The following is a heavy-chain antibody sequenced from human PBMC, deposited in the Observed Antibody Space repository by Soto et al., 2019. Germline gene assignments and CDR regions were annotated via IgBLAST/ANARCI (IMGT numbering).Heavy chain of an antibody. CDR1: GYKFGSAW. J-gene: IGHJ4*02. CDR3: ARQLSHICDS. V-gene: IGHV5-51*01. Sequence: ESLKISCKGVGYKFGSAWIGWVRQMPGKGLEWMGIIKPGTSDIRYSPSCRGHVTISADEAVSTAYLQWSSLKASDTAMYYCARQLSHICDSWGQGTLVTVSS. D-gene: IGHD3-3*02. CDR2: IKPGTSDI.